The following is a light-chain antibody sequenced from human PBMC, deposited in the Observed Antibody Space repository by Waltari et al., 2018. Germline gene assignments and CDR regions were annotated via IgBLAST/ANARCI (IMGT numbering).Light chain of an antibody. V-gene: IGLV2-14*03. Sequence: QSALPQPASMSGSPGQSITISCTGTSSAVDGFNFVSWYQQYPGKAPKLIIYDVANRPSGVSHRFSGSRSGNTASLTISGLQAEDEADYYCSSYTSVNTRFGGGTKLTVL. J-gene: IGLJ2*01. CDR3: SSYTSVNTR. CDR2: DVA. CDR1: SSAVDGFNF.